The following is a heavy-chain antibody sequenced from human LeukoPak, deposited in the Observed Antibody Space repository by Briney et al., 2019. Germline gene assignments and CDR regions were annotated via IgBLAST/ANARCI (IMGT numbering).Heavy chain of an antibody. D-gene: IGHD2-8*01. V-gene: IGHV3-15*01. CDR3: TTGCTNGVCYPHYYYYGMDV. CDR1: GFTFSNAW. Sequence: GGSLRLSCAASGFTFSNAWMSWVRQAPGKGLEWVCRIKSKTDGGTTDYAAPVKGRFTISRDDSKNTLYLQMNSLKTEDTAVYYCTTGCTNGVCYPHYYYYGMDVWGQGTTVTVSS. J-gene: IGHJ6*02. CDR2: IKSKTDGGTT.